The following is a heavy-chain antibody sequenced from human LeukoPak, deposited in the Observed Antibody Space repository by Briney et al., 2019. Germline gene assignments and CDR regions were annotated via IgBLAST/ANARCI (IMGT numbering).Heavy chain of an antibody. V-gene: IGHV4-38-2*02. CDR3: ARAGLLPDY. D-gene: IGHD4-23*01. CDR1: GYSISSGYY. J-gene: IGHJ4*02. Sequence: PSETLSLTCTVSGYSISSGYYWGWIRQPPGKGLEWIGSIYHSGSTYYNPSLKSRVTISVDTSKNQFSLKLSSVTAADTAVYYCARAGLLPDYWGQGTLVTVSS. CDR2: IYHSGST.